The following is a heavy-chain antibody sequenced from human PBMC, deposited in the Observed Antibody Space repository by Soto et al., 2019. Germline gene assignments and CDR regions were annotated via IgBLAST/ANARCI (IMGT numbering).Heavy chain of an antibody. V-gene: IGHV3-48*01. CDR1: GFTFSNFG. D-gene: IGHD1-1*01. CDR3: ATSFITTIGTTA. CDR2: ISSSSTTI. Sequence: EVQLVESGGGLVQPGGSLRLSCEASGFTFSNFGINWVRQAPGKGLEWVSYISSSSTTIYYAESVKGRFTISRDNAKNSLYLQMSSLRGEDTAVYYCATSFITTIGTTAWGQGTLVTVSS. J-gene: IGHJ4*02.